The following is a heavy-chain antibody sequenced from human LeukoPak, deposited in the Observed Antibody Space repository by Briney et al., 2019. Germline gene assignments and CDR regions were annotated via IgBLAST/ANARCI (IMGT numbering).Heavy chain of an antibody. CDR2: INHSGST. CDR1: GFTFSSYA. J-gene: IGHJ4*02. D-gene: IGHD6-19*01. CDR3: ARLVDAVASFDY. Sequence: GSLRLSCAASGFTFSSYAMSWIRQPPGKGLEWIGEINHSGSTNYNPSLKSRVTISVDTSKNQFSLKLSSVTAADTAVYYCARLVDAVASFDYWGQGTLVTVSS. V-gene: IGHV4-34*01.